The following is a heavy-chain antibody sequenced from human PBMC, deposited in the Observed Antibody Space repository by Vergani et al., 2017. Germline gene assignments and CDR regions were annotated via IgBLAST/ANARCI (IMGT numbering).Heavy chain of an antibody. CDR1: GYTFTSYG. D-gene: IGHD2-2*01. J-gene: IGHJ3*02. Sequence: QVQLVQSGAEVTKPGASVTVSCKASGYTFTSYGISWVRQAPGQGLEWMGWISAYNGNTNYAQKLQGRVTMTTDTSTSTAYMELRSLRSDDTAVYYCARTPDIVVVPAARDTYAFDIWGQGTMVTVSS. CDR2: ISAYNGNT. V-gene: IGHV1-18*01. CDR3: ARTPDIVVVPAARDTYAFDI.